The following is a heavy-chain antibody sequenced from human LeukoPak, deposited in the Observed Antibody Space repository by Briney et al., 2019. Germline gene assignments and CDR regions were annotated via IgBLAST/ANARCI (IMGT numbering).Heavy chain of an antibody. V-gene: IGHV4-4*07. J-gene: IGHJ3*02. CDR3: ARDGFSIVGATTGGTDDAFDI. Sequence: SETLSLTCTVSGGSISSYYWSWIRQPAGKGLEWIGRIYTSGSTNYNPSLKSRVTMSVDTSKNQVSLKLSSVTAADTAVYYCARDGFSIVGATTGGTDDAFDIWGQGTMVTVSS. CDR1: GGSISSYY. D-gene: IGHD1-26*01. CDR2: IYTSGST.